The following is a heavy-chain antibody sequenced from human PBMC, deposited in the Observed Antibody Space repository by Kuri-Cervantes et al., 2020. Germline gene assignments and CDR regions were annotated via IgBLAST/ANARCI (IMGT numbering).Heavy chain of an antibody. CDR1: EYTFTGYY. CDR2: INPNSGGT. J-gene: IGHJ4*02. D-gene: IGHD3-10*01. CDR3: ARAKKVRGVTADY. V-gene: IGHV1-2*04. Sequence: ASVKVSCKASEYTFTGYYMHWVRQAPGQGLEWMGWINPNSGGTNYAQKFQGWVTMTRDTSINTAYMELRSLRSDDTAVYYCARAKKVRGVTADYWGQGTLVTVSS.